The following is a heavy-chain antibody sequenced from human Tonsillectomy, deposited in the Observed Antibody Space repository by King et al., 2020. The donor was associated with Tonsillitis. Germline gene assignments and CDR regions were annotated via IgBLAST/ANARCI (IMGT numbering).Heavy chain of an antibody. D-gene: IGHD1-26*01. Sequence: VQLVESGGGLAQPGGSLRLSCTASGFYFRNHAMTWVRQAPGKGLEWVSSIYGDGDYTFYADSVKGRCAVSRDNSKNTVYLQLESLRVEDTAIYHCAKDGHGANWYFDLWGRGTLVTVSS. CDR2: IYGDGDYT. CDR3: AKDGHGANWYFDL. J-gene: IGHJ2*01. V-gene: IGHV3-23*03. CDR1: GFYFRNHA.